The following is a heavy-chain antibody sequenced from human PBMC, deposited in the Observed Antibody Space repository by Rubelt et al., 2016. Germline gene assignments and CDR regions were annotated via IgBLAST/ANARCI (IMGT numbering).Heavy chain of an antibody. D-gene: IGHD1-1*01. J-gene: IGHJ3*02. Sequence: QVQLVQSGAEVKKPGASVKVSCKASGYTFTSYGISWVRQAPGQGLEWMGWISAYDGNTNYAQKCQGRVIMTTDTSTSTAYMERRSLRSDDTAVYFCARDQLALYAFDIWGQGTMVTVSS. V-gene: IGHV1-18*01. CDR1: GYTFTSYG. CDR3: ARDQLALYAFDI. CDR2: ISAYDGNT.